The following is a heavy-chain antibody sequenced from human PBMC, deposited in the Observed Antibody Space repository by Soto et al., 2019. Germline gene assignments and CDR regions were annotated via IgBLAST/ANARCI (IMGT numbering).Heavy chain of an antibody. D-gene: IGHD1-1*01. CDR2: ISDHNGNT. CDR3: ARGRYGDY. Sequence: QVHLVQSGAEVKKPGASVKVSCQASGYAFTTYGITWVRQAPGPGLEWMGWISDHNGNTNYEQKLQGRVTVTRDTSTSSAYMELRRLRSDDTAVYYCARGRYGDYWGQGALVTVSS. V-gene: IGHV1-18*01. CDR1: GYAFTTYG. J-gene: IGHJ4*02.